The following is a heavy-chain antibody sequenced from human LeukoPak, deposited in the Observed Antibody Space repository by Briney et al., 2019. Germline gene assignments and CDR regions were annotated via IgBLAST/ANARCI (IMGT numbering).Heavy chain of an antibody. Sequence: SETLSLTCAVYGGSFSGYYWSWIRQPPGKGLEWIGEINHSGSTNYNPSLKSRVTISVDTSKNQFSLKLSSVTAADTAVYYCARGDDYGDSWFDPWGQGTLVTVSS. CDR1: GGSFSGYY. J-gene: IGHJ5*02. D-gene: IGHD4-17*01. CDR2: INHSGST. V-gene: IGHV4-34*01. CDR3: ARGDDYGDSWFDP.